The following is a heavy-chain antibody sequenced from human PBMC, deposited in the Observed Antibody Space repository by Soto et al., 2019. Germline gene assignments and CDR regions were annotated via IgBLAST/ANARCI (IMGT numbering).Heavy chain of an antibody. D-gene: IGHD6-13*01. CDR1: GASMNSYH. V-gene: IGHV4-4*07. CDR2: IHSSGST. CDR3: ARDQGVAAAGITWFDP. Sequence: SETLSLTCTVSGASMNSYHWSWVRQPAGKGLERIGHIHSSGSTNYNPSLKSRVTMSVDTSKNQFSLRLMSLTAADTAVYYCARDQGVAAAGITWFDPWGQGSLVTVSS. J-gene: IGHJ5*02.